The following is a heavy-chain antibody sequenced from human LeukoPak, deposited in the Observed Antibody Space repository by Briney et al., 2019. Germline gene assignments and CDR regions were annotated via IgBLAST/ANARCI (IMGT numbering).Heavy chain of an antibody. Sequence: GGSLRLSCAASGFTFSSYGMHWVRQAPGKGLEGVAFIRYDGSNKYYADSVKGRFTISRDNSKNTLYLQMNSPRAEDTAVYYCAKDSSSWYTYYYYMDVWGKGTTVTVSS. V-gene: IGHV3-30*02. CDR3: AKDSSSWYTYYYYMDV. D-gene: IGHD6-13*01. CDR1: GFTFSSYG. J-gene: IGHJ6*03. CDR2: IRYDGSNK.